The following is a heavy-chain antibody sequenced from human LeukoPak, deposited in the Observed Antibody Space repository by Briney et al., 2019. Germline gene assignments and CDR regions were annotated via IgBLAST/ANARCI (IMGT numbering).Heavy chain of an antibody. Sequence: GESLKISCQASGYSFLSYYIGWVRQVPGKGLVWMGIIYPGDSETRYSPSFQGQVTTSADKSTSTAYLQRNSRKASDTAMYYCARGRYVTGWYVFDYWGQGTLVTVSS. CDR2: IYPGDSET. CDR3: ARGRYVTGWYVFDY. J-gene: IGHJ4*02. CDR1: GYSFLSYY. D-gene: IGHD6-19*01. V-gene: IGHV5-51*01.